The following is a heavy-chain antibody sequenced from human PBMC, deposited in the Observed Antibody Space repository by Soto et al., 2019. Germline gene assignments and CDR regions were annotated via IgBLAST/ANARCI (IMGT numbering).Heavy chain of an antibody. CDR3: ARAYLEVPGTIAPGY. Sequence: GGSLRLSCAASGFTFSNYWMHWVRQAPGKGLVWVSRINSDGSSTSYADSVKGRFTISRDNAKNTLYLQMNSLRAEDTAVYYCARAYLEVPGTIAPGYWGQGTLVTVSS. V-gene: IGHV3-74*01. CDR1: GFTFSNYW. J-gene: IGHJ4*02. CDR2: INSDGSST. D-gene: IGHD2-2*02.